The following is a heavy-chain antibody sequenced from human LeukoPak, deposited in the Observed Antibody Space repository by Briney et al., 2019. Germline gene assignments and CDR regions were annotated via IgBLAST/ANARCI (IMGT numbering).Heavy chain of an antibody. CDR3: ARTRSGWFDP. J-gene: IGHJ5*02. Sequence: PSETLSLTGSVSGGSTSSGAYYWSWIRQHTGKGLEWIGNIYYSGSTYYNPSLKSRLTISIDTSKNQFSLKLSSVTAADTAVYYCARTRSGWFDPWGQGTLVTVSS. CDR1: GGSTSSGAYY. D-gene: IGHD3-16*02. V-gene: IGHV4-31*03. CDR2: IYYSGST.